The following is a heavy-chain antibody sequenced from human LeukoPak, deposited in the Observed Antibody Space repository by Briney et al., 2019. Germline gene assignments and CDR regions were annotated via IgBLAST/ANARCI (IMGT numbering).Heavy chain of an antibody. CDR2: ISWDGGST. J-gene: IGHJ4*02. V-gene: IGHV3-43D*03. Sequence: PGGSLRLSCAASGFTFDDYAMHWVRQAPGKGLEWVSLISWDGGSTYYADSVKGRFTISRDNSKNSLYLQMNSLRAEDTALYYCAKGGALLGYCSGGSCALDYWGQGTLVTVSS. CDR3: AKGGALLGYCSGGSCALDY. CDR1: GFTFDDYA. D-gene: IGHD2-15*01.